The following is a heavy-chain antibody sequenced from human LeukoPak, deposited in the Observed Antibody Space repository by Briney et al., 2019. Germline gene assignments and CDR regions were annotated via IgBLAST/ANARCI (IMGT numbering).Heavy chain of an antibody. CDR2: ISGSGGST. CDR3: AKDPRELLGAPNDAFDI. V-gene: IGHV3-23*01. D-gene: IGHD1-26*01. J-gene: IGHJ3*02. Sequence: GGSLRLSCAASGFTVSSNYMSWVRQAPGKGLEWVSAISGSGGSTYYADSVKGRFTISRDNSKNTLYLQMNSLRAEDTAVYYCAKDPRELLGAPNDAFDIWGQGTMVTVSS. CDR1: GFTVSSNY.